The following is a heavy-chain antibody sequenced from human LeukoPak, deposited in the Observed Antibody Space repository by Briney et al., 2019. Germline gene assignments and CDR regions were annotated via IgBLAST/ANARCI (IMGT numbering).Heavy chain of an antibody. V-gene: IGHV3-74*01. D-gene: IGHD7-27*01. CDR1: GFTFSSYW. CDR3: ARGPLGTGEIDY. CDR2: IISDASST. J-gene: IGHJ4*02. Sequence: GGSLTLSCAASGFTFSSYWVHGVRQPPGRGRFWVSRIISDASSTLYADSVKGRFTISRDNAKNTLYLQMNSLTVEDTGLYYCARGPLGTGEIDYWGQGTLVTVPS.